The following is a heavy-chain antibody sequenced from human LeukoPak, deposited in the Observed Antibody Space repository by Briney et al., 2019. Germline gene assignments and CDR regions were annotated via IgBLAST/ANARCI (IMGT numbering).Heavy chain of an antibody. V-gene: IGHV3-74*01. Sequence: PGGSLRLSCAASGFTFSSYWMHWVRQAPGKGLVWVSRINSDGSSTSYADSVKGRFTISRDNAKNTLYLQMNSLRAEDTAMYYCANAGSYDHVDYWGQGTLVTVSS. CDR1: GFTFSSYW. CDR2: INSDGSST. J-gene: IGHJ4*02. D-gene: IGHD3-10*01. CDR3: ANAGSYDHVDY.